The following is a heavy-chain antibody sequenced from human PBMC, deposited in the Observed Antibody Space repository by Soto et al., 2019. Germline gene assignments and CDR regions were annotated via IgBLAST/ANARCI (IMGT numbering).Heavy chain of an antibody. CDR2: NYSAGTT. CDR1: GGPISGYY. CDR3: AANWRGAYEGLVDR. D-gene: IGHD1-1*01. J-gene: IGHJ3*01. V-gene: IGHV4-4*07. Sequence: QVQLRESGPGLVKPSETLSLTCNVSGGPISGYYWNWVRQPAGKGLEWIGRNYSAGTTDLNPSLKRRVIMSGDTSSNKNAPKVPPVTAADTAGYYCAANWRGAYEGLVDRWGQGTTVTVSS.